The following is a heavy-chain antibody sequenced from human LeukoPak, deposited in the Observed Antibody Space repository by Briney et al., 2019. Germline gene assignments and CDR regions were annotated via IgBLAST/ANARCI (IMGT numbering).Heavy chain of an antibody. D-gene: IGHD6-19*01. CDR3: ARGGSGWPRGGYYMDV. CDR1: GYTFTSYA. J-gene: IGHJ6*03. Sequence: ASVKVSCKASGYTFTSYAMNWVRQAPAQGREWMGWINTNTGNPTYAQGFTGRFVFSLDTPVSTAYLQISSLKAEDPAVYYCARGGSGWPRGGYYMDVWGKGTTVTVSS. CDR2: INTNTGNP. V-gene: IGHV7-4-1*02.